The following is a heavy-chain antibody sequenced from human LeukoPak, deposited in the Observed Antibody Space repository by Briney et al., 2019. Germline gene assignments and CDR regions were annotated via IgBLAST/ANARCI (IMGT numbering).Heavy chain of an antibody. CDR1: GFTFSSCA. V-gene: IGHV3-23*01. CDR2: ISDSGAYT. Sequence: PGGSLRLSCAASGFTFSSCAMSWVRQAPGKGLEWVSAISDSGAYTYYADSVKGRFTISRDNSKNTLYLQMNSLRAEDTAVYYCARGADSGYSSDNWGQGTLVSVSS. D-gene: IGHD3-9*01. J-gene: IGHJ4*02. CDR3: ARGADSGYSSDN.